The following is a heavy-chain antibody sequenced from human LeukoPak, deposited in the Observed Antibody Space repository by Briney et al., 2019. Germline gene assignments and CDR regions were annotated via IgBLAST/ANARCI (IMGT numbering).Heavy chain of an antibody. V-gene: IGHV4-39*01. CDR3: ARQIRVVIITTFDP. CDR1: GGSISSYY. Sequence: SETLSLTCTVSGGSISSYYWSWIRQPPGKGLEWIGSIYYSGSTYYNPSLKSRVTISVDTSKNQFSLKLSSVTAADTAVYYCARQIRVVIITTFDPWGQGTLVTVSS. CDR2: IYYSGST. D-gene: IGHD3-3*01. J-gene: IGHJ5*02.